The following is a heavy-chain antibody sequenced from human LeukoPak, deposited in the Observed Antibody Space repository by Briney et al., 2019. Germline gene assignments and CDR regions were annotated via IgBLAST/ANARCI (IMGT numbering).Heavy chain of an antibody. Sequence: PSETLSLTCTVSGGSISSYYWSWIRQPPGKGLEWIGYIYYSGSTYYNPSLKSRVTISVDTSKNQFSLKLSSVTAADTAVYYCARVKGGFNYYGSESNNWFDPWGQGTLVTVSS. CDR1: GGSISSYY. CDR2: IYYSGST. V-gene: IGHV4-59*08. D-gene: IGHD3-10*01. CDR3: ARVKGGFNYYGSESNNWFDP. J-gene: IGHJ5*02.